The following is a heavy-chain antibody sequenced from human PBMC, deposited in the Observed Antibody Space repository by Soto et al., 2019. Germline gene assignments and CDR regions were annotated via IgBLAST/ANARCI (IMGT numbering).Heavy chain of an antibody. CDR2: VHWNDDK. V-gene: IGHV2-5*01. J-gene: IGHJ6*02. D-gene: IGHD1-1*01. CDR3: PHRRPGDTTPVYNGLDV. Sequence: QITLKEAGPTLVKPTQTLTLTCTFSGFSLSTTGEGVFWIRQPPGKAPEWLALVHWNDDKRYSPSLRPTLTIRKDTSRNQVVLSLTNLDPVDTGRYHCPHRRPGDTTPVYNGLDVWGQGTTVIV. CDR1: GFSLSTTGEG.